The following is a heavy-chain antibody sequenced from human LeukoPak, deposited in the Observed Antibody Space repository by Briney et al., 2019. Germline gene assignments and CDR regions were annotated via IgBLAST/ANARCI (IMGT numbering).Heavy chain of an antibody. D-gene: IGHD5-12*01. V-gene: IGHV1-69*04. CDR3: ASSGGYDFLG. Sequence: ASVKVSCKASGGTFSSYAISWVRQAPGQGLEWMGRIIPILGIANYAQKFQGRVTITADKSTSTAYMELSSLRSEDTAVYYGASSGGYDFLGWGQGTLVTVSS. CDR2: IIPILGIA. CDR1: GGTFSSYA. J-gene: IGHJ4*02.